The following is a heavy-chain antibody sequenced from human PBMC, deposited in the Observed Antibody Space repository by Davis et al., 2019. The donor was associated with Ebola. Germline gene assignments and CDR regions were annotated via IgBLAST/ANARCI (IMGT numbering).Heavy chain of an antibody. CDR2: IYYSGST. Sequence: MPGGSLRLSCTVSGVSISSYYWSWIRQPPGKGLEWIGYIYYSGSTNYNPSLKSRVTISVDTSKNQFSLKLSSVTATDTAVYYCARSPFPGGIDYWGQGTLVTVSS. V-gene: IGHV4-59*01. CDR3: ARSPFPGGIDY. D-gene: IGHD2/OR15-2a*01. J-gene: IGHJ4*02. CDR1: GVSISSYY.